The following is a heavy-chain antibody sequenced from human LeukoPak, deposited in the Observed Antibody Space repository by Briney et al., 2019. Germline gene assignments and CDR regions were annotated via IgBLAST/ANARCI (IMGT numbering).Heavy chain of an antibody. D-gene: IGHD5-18*01. CDR3: ARGGIVDTAYNWFDP. J-gene: IGHJ5*02. CDR1: GGSISSGGYS. CDR2: IYHSGST. V-gene: IGHV4-30-2*01. Sequence: SETLSLTCAVSGGSISSGGYSWSWIRQPPGKGLEWIGYIYHSGSTYYNPSLKSRVTISVDRSKNQFSLKLSSVTAADTAVYYCARGGIVDTAYNWFDPWGQGTLVTVSS.